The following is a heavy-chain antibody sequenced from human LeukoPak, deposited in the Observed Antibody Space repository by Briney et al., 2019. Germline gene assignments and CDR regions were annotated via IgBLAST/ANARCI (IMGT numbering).Heavy chain of an antibody. CDR2: IYPGDSDT. CDR3: ASSSVYCSGGSCYWGY. J-gene: IGHJ4*02. D-gene: IGHD2-15*01. CDR1: GYSFTSYW. Sequence: GESLKISCKGSGYSFTSYWIGWVRQMPGKGLERMGIIYPGDSDTRYSPSFQGQVTISADKSISTAYLQWSSLKASDTAMYYCASSSVYCSGGSCYWGYWGQGTLVTVSS. V-gene: IGHV5-51*01.